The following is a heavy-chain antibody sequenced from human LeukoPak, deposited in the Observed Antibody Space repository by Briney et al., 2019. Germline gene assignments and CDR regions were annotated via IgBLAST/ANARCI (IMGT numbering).Heavy chain of an antibody. CDR1: GVSISSGDYY. J-gene: IGHJ3*02. D-gene: IGHD3-22*01. CDR3: ARGPYSYDSSGAFDI. Sequence: PSETLSLTCTVSGVSISSGDYYWSWLRQPAGKGLEWIGRISSSGSTNYNPSLKSRVTISVDTSKNQFSLKLSSVTAADTAVYFCARGPYSYDSSGAFDIWGQGTMVTVSS. V-gene: IGHV4-61*02. CDR2: ISSSGST.